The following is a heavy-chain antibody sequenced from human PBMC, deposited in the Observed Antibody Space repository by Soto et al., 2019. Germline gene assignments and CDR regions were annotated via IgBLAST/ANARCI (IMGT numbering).Heavy chain of an antibody. V-gene: IGHV5-51*01. J-gene: IGHJ4*02. Sequence: GESLKIYCKGSGYRFSTFWIGWVRQMPGKGLEWVAIVYPDQSRAMYSPAFQGQVTISVDKSISTAYLQWNSLKASDTAIYYCARRNYDLLTGQRYHLDFWGPGALVTVSS. D-gene: IGHD3-9*01. CDR3: ARRNYDLLTGQRYHLDF. CDR1: GYRFSTFW. CDR2: VYPDQSRA.